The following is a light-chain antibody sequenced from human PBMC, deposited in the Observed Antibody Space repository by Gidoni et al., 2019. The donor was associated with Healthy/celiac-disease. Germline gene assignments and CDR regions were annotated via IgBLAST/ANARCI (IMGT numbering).Light chain of an antibody. CDR3: QQSYSTLFT. Sequence: DIQMTQSPSSLSASVGDRVTITCRARQSISRYVNWYQQKPGKAHKLLIYAASSLQSGVPSRFSGSGSGTDFTLTIISLQPEDFATYHCQQSYSTLFTFGPGTQVDI. CDR2: AAS. V-gene: IGKV1-39*01. J-gene: IGKJ3*01. CDR1: QSISRY.